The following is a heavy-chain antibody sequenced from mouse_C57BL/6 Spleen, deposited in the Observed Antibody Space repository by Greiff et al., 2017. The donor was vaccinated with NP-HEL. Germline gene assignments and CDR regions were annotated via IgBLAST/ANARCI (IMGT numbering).Heavy chain of an antibody. CDR2: IRSKSNNYAT. V-gene: IGHV10-1*01. J-gene: IGHJ1*03. Sequence: DVQLVESGGGLVQPKGSLKLSCAASGFSFNTYAMNWVRQAPGKGLEWVARIRSKSNNYATYYADSVKDRFTISRDDSESMLYLQMNNLKTEDTAMYYCVRHVYYGSRSPYFDVWGTGTTVTVSS. CDR1: GFSFNTYA. CDR3: VRHVYYGSRSPYFDV. D-gene: IGHD1-1*01.